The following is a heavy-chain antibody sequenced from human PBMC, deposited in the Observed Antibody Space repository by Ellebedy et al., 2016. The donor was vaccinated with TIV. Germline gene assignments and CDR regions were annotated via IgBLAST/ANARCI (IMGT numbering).Heavy chain of an antibody. Sequence: ASVKVSCXASGYTFTNYYIHWVRQAPGQGLEWMGMITPSHGTTNYAQKFQGRITMTSDTSTSTVYMELSSLRSEDTAVYYCARDGGVLRHFGWMLDQQWGNGYLDHWGQGTLVPVSS. V-gene: IGHV1-46*01. CDR3: ARDGGVLRHFGWMLDQQWGNGYLDH. CDR2: ITPSHGTT. D-gene: IGHD3-9*01. CDR1: GYTFTNYY. J-gene: IGHJ4*02.